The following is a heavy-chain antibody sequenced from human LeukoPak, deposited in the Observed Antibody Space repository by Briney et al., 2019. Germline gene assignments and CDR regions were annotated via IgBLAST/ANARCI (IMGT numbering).Heavy chain of an antibody. J-gene: IGHJ6*02. V-gene: IGHV3-7*03. CDR3: ARGGGLDV. CDR1: GFTFSSYW. Sequence: TGGSLRLSCAASGFTFSSYWMNWARQAPGKGLEWVASINHNGNVNYYVASVKGRFTISRDNAKNSLYLQMSNLRAEDTAVYFCARGGGLDVWGQGATVTVSS. D-gene: IGHD3-16*01. CDR2: INHNGNVN.